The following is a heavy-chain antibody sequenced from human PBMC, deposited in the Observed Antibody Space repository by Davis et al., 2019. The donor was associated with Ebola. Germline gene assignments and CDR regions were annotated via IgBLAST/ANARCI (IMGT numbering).Heavy chain of an antibody. D-gene: IGHD2-15*01. CDR3: AKPRLQEGAGWWNFDC. J-gene: IGHJ4*02. Sequence: GESLKISCAASGFIFSNYWMHWVRQAPGKGLVWVSRIRSDGSGSNSADSVKDRFTISRDNAKNTLYLQMNSLRAEDTAVYYCAKPRLQEGAGWWNFDCWGQGTLVTVSS. V-gene: IGHV3-74*01. CDR1: GFIFSNYW. CDR2: IRSDGSGS.